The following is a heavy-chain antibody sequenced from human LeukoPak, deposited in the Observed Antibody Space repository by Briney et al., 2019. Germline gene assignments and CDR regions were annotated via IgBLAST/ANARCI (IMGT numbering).Heavy chain of an antibody. J-gene: IGHJ4*02. V-gene: IGHV1-69*04. CDR1: GGTFSSYA. CDR3: ARDLRAYSYGYSY. D-gene: IGHD5-18*01. CDR2: IIPILGIA. Sequence: SVKVSCKASGGTFSSYAISWVRQAPGQGLEWMGRIIPILGIANYAQKFQGRVTITADKSTSTAYMELSSLRSEDTAVYYCARDLRAYSYGYSYWGRGTLVTVSS.